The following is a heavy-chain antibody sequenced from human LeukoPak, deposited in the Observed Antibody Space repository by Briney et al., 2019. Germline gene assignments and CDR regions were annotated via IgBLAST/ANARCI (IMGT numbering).Heavy chain of an antibody. V-gene: IGHV1-2*02. D-gene: IGHD6-19*01. CDR3: ARVGSSGWYVHPTLDY. Sequence: GASVKVSCKASGYTFSGYCIHWVRQAPGRGLEWMSWINPSNGDTNYAQKFQGRVTMTRDTSISTAYMELTRLISDDTAVYYCARVGSSGWYVHPTLDYWGQGTLVTVSS. CDR1: GYTFSGYC. CDR2: INPSNGDT. J-gene: IGHJ4*02.